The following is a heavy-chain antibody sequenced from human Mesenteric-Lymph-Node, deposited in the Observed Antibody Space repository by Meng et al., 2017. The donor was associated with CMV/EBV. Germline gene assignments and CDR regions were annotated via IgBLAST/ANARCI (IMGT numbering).Heavy chain of an antibody. CDR1: GFTFSDYY. V-gene: IGHV3-11*04. Sequence: GESLKISCAASGFTFSDYYMSWIRQAPGKGLEWVSYISSSGSTIYYADSVKGRFTISRDNAKNSLYLQMNSLRAEDTAVYHCAREDIRAFDIWGQGTMVTVSS. D-gene: IGHD3-3*02. CDR3: AREDIRAFDI. CDR2: ISSSGSTI. J-gene: IGHJ3*02.